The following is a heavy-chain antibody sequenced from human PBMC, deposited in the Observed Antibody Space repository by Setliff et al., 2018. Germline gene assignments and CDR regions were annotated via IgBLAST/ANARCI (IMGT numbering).Heavy chain of an antibody. V-gene: IGHV1-18*01. CDR2: ISGYDGNT. Sequence: ASVKVSCKTSGYTFSNYGVSWVRQAPGQGLEWMGWISGYDGNTKYAQNLHGRVTMTTDTSTTTAYMELRSLTSDDTAVYYCSTLVRFCTTSTCQGASASEHWGQGTLVTVSS. D-gene: IGHD2-8*01. CDR1: GYTFSNYG. CDR3: STLVRFCTTSTCQGASASEH. J-gene: IGHJ4*02.